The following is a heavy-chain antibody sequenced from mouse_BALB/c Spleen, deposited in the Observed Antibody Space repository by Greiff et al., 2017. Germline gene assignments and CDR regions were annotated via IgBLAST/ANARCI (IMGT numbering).Heavy chain of an antibody. CDR1: GFTFSDYY. CDR2: ISDGGSYT. D-gene: IGHD2-1*01. V-gene: IGHV5-4*02. J-gene: IGHJ2*01. CDR3: ARDGGNYGDY. Sequence: DVHLVESGGGLVKPGGSLKLSCAASGFTFSDYYMYWVRQTPEKRLEWVATISDGGSYTYYPDSVKGRFTISRDNAKNNLYLQMSSLKSEDTAMYYCARDGGNYGDYWGQGTTLTVSS.